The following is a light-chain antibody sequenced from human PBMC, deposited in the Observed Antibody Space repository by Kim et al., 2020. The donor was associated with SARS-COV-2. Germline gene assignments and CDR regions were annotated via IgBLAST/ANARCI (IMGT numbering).Light chain of an antibody. CDR3: CSYASSTTLV. J-gene: IGLJ3*02. CDR2: EVS. CDR1: SSDVGGYNL. Sequence: GQSLTISCTGTSSDVGGYNLVSWYQHPPGKAPRLMIYEVSNRPSGVSNRFSASKSGNTASLTISGLQAEDEADYYCCSYASSTTLVFGGGTQLTVL. V-gene: IGLV2-23*02.